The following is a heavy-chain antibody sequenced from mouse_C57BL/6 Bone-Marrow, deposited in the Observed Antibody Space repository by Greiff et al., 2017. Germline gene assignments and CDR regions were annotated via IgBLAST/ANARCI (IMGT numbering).Heavy chain of an antibody. J-gene: IGHJ3*01. CDR2: IRNKANGYTT. D-gene: IGHD1-1*01. Sequence: EVKLVESGGGLVQPGGSLSLSCAASGFTFTDYYMSWVRQPPGKALEWLGFIRNKANGYTTEYSASVKGRFTISRDNSQSILYLQMNALRAEDSATYYCARSTVVAKGFAYWGQGTLVTVSA. CDR1: GFTFTDYY. CDR3: ARSTVVAKGFAY. V-gene: IGHV7-3*01.